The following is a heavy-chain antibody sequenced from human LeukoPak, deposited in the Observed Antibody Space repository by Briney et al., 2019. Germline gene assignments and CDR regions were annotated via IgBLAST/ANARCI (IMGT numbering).Heavy chain of an antibody. CDR1: VGSISSYY. J-gene: IGHJ2*01. CDR2: IYYSGST. D-gene: IGHD3-10*01. CDR3: ARDRYYYGSGSYSTDWYFDL. V-gene: IGHV4-59*01. Sequence: KPAVTLSLTCTVSVGSISSYYWSWIRQPPGKGLEWIGYIYYSGSTNYNPSLKSRVTISVDTSKNQFSLKLSSVTAADTAVYYCARDRYYYGSGSYSTDWYFDLWGRGTLVTVSS.